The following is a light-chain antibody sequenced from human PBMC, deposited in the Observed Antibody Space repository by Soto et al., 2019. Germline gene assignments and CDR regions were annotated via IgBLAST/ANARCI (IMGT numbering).Light chain of an antibody. J-gene: IGKJ4*01. V-gene: IGKV3-15*01. CDR3: QQRSNWPLT. Sequence: EIGMTQFPATLSVSPGERATLSCRASQSVSSNLAWYQQKPGQAPRLLIYGASTRATGIPARFSGSGSGTEFTLTISSLQSEDFAVYYCQQRSNWPLTFGGGTKVDIK. CDR2: GAS. CDR1: QSVSSN.